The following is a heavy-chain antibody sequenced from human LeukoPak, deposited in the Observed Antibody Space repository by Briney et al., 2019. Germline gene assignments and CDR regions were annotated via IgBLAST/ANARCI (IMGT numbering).Heavy chain of an antibody. CDR2: ISAYNGNT. J-gene: IGHJ6*03. CDR3: ARVKIVGATTGYYYYMDV. CDR1: GYTFTSYG. V-gene: IGHV1-18*01. D-gene: IGHD1-26*01. Sequence: ASVKVSCKASGYTFTSYGISWVRQAPGQGLEWMGWISAYNGNTNYAQKLQGRVTMTTDTSTSTAYMELRSLRSDDTAVYYCARVKIVGATTGYYYYMDVWGKGTTVTVSS.